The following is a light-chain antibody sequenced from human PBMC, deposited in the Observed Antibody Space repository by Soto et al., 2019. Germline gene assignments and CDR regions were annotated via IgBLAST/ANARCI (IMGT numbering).Light chain of an antibody. CDR2: GAS. J-gene: IGKJ4*01. Sequence: ILMLQSPATLSVSPGEGATLSCSPSQSLSGNLAWYHQIPGQAPRLLISGASTRARGIPARSSGGGSGIEFTLTISSLQCEEFAVYFCQQYNEWAQTFGGQTKVDIK. CDR3: QQYNEWAQT. CDR1: QSLSGN. V-gene: IGKV3D-15*02.